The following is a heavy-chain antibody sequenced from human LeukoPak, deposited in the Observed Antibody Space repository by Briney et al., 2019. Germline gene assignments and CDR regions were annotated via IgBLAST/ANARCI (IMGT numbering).Heavy chain of an antibody. V-gene: IGHV4-4*07. CDR2: IYASGST. J-gene: IGHJ4*02. CDR3: VRGIPGATAPDS. Sequence: SSETLSLTCTVSGGSIRSYYWSWIRQPAGKGLEWIGRIYASGSTNYNPSLKSRVTMSVDTSKNQFSLNLSSVTAADMAVYFCVRGIPGATAPDSWGQGTLVTVSS. CDR1: GGSIRSYY. D-gene: IGHD1-26*01.